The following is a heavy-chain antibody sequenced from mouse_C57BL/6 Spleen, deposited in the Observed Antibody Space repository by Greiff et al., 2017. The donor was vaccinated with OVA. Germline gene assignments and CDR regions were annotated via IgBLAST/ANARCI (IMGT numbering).Heavy chain of an antibody. V-gene: IGHV5-12*01. D-gene: IGHD3-1*01. CDR3: ARRGLRGYFDV. CDR1: GFTFSDYY. CDR2: ISNGGGST. J-gene: IGHJ1*03. Sequence: EVKVVESGGGLVQPGGSLKLSCAASGFTFSDYYMYWVRQTPEKRLEWVAYISNGGGSTYYPDTVKGRFTISRDNAKNTLYLQMSRLKSEDTAMYDCARRGLRGYFDVWGTGTTVTVSS.